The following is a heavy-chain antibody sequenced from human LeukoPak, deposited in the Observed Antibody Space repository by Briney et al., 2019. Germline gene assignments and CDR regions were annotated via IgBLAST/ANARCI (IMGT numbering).Heavy chain of an antibody. Sequence: SETLSLTCAVHGGSFSGYYWSWIRQPPGNGLEWIGEINNSGSTNYNPSLKSRVTISVDTSKNQFSLKLSSVTAADTAVYYCARGGQLWLRYWGQGTLVTVSS. V-gene: IGHV4-34*01. CDR1: GGSFSGYY. D-gene: IGHD5-18*01. CDR3: ARGGQLWLRY. CDR2: INNSGST. J-gene: IGHJ4*02.